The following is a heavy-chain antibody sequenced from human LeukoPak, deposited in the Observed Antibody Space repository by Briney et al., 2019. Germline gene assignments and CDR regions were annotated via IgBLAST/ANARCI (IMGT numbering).Heavy chain of an antibody. CDR3: ARLPLSIVGAHGFDI. V-gene: IGHV4-34*01. CDR2: INHSGST. CDR1: GGSFSGYY. Sequence: SETLSLTCSVYGGSFSGYYWSWIRQPPGKGLEWIGEINHSGSTNYNPSLKSRVTISVDTSKNQFSLKLSSVTAADTAVYYCARLPLSIVGAHGFDIWGQGTMVTVSS. D-gene: IGHD1-26*01. J-gene: IGHJ3*02.